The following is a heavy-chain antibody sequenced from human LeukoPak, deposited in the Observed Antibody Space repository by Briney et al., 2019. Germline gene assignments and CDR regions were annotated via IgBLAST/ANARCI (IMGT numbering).Heavy chain of an antibody. V-gene: IGHV3-30*02. CDR1: GFTRG. J-gene: IGHJ5*02. CDR2: IRFDGTDS. Sequence: GGSLRLSCVASGFTRGMHWVRQAPGNGLKWVGFIRFDGTDSDYADSVKGRFTISRDNSKNTLFLQLSSLKPEDTAMYYCEMERLSGFSFVHWGQGTLVAVSS. D-gene: IGHD3-3*01. CDR3: EMERLSGFSFVH.